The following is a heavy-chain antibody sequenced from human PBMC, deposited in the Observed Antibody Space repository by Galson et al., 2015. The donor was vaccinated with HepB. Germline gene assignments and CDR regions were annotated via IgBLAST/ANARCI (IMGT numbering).Heavy chain of an antibody. Sequence: SLRLSCAASGFTFSSYAMSWVRQAPGKGLEWVANIKQDGSEKYYVDSVKGRFTISRDNAKNSLYLQMNSLRAEDTAVYYCARDFDDYYDSSVPFDYWGQGTLVTVSS. J-gene: IGHJ4*02. D-gene: IGHD3-22*01. CDR3: ARDFDDYYDSSVPFDY. CDR2: IKQDGSEK. V-gene: IGHV3-7*03. CDR1: GFTFSSYA.